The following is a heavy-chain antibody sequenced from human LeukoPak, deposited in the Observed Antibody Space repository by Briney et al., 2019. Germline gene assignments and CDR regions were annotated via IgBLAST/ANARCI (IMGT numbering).Heavy chain of an antibody. D-gene: IGHD1-26*01. CDR3: ARIVGATADS. V-gene: IGHV6-1*01. J-gene: IGHJ4*02. CDR2: TYYRSKWYN. Sequence: SQTLSLTCAISGDSVSSNSAAWNWIRQSRSKGLEWLGRTYYRSKWYNDYAVSVKSRITNNPDTSKNQFSLQLNSVTPEDTAVYYCARIVGATADSWGQGTLVTVSS. CDR1: GDSVSSNSAA.